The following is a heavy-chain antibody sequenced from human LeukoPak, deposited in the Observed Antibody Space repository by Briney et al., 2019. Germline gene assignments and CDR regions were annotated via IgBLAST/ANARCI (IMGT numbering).Heavy chain of an antibody. V-gene: IGHV3-23*01. D-gene: IGHD6-19*01. CDR3: AKELSGGWPFDY. CDR2: LSGSGGNT. CDR1: GFTFSSYA. Sequence: GGSLRLSCAASGFTFSSYAMSWVRQAPGKGLEWVSGLSGSGGNTIYADSVKGRFTISRDNSKNTMFLQMNSLRAEDTAVYYCAKELSGGWPFDYWGQGTLVTVSS. J-gene: IGHJ4*02.